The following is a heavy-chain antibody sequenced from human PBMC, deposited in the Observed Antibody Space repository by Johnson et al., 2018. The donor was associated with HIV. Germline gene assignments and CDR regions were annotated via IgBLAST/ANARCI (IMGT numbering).Heavy chain of an antibody. D-gene: IGHD2-21*02. CDR2: IGTAGDT. Sequence: VQLVESGGGVVQPGGSLRLSCAASGFTFSSYDMHWVRQATGKGLEWVSAIGTAGDTYYADSVKGRFTISRDNSKNTLYLQMNSLGPEDTAVYYCARSPASRVGDSFAFDRWGQGTMVTVAS. J-gene: IGHJ3*02. CDR3: ARSPASRVGDSFAFDR. CDR1: GFTFSSYD. V-gene: IGHV3-13*01.